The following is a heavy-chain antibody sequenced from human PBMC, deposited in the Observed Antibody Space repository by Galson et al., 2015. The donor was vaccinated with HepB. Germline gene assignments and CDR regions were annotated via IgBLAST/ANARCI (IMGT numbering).Heavy chain of an antibody. CDR1: GFRLSDSW. V-gene: IGHV3-7*03. D-gene: IGHD5-18*01. CDR2: INEDGSAK. Sequence: LRLSCAASGFRLSDSWMTWVRQSAERGLEWVANINEDGSAKRYLDSVEGRFTVSRDNAKKTLYLDMNALSVEDTAVYYCARGWDTDVTSNFDYWGQGALVTVSS. J-gene: IGHJ4*02. CDR3: ARGWDTDVTSNFDY.